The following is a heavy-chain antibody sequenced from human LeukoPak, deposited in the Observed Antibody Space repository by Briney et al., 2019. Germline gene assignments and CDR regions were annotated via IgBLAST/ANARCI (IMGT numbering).Heavy chain of an antibody. Sequence: TGGSLRLSCAASGFTFSSYAMSWVRQAPGKGLKWVSAISSSGGSTYYADSVKGQFTISRDNSKNTLYLQMNSLRAEDTAVYYCAKKKALDFDYWGQGTLVTVSS. CDR3: AKKKALDFDY. V-gene: IGHV3-23*01. CDR2: ISSSGGST. J-gene: IGHJ4*02. CDR1: GFTFSSYA.